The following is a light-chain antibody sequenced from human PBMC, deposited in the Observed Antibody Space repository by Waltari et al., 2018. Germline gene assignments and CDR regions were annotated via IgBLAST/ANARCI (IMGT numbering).Light chain of an antibody. CDR1: QSISSW. CDR2: KAS. CDR3: QQYSASSFT. J-gene: IGKJ4*01. V-gene: IGKV1-5*03. Sequence: DIQMTQSPSTLSASVGDRVTITCRASQSISSWLAWYQQKPGKAPKLLIYKASSLESGVPSRFSGSGSGTEFTLTISSLQPDDFATYYCQQYSASSFTFGGGTKLEIK.